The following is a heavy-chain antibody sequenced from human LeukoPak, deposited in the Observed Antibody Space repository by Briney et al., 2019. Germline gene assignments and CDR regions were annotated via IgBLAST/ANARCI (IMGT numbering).Heavy chain of an antibody. CDR3: TVVILSPGGNYYYYMDV. V-gene: IGHV1-69*06. J-gene: IGHJ6*03. D-gene: IGHD4-23*01. CDR1: GYTFASHA. Sequence: GASVKVSCKASGYTFASHAISWVRQAPGQGLEWMGGIIPIFGTANYAQKFQGRVTITADKSTSTAYMELSSLRSEDTAVYYCTVVILSPGGNYYYYMDVWGKGTTVTVSS. CDR2: IIPIFGTA.